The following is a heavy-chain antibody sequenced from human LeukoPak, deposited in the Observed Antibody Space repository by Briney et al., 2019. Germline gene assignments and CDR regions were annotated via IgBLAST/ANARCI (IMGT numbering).Heavy chain of an antibody. CDR2: ISSSSYI. CDR1: GFTFSDYY. J-gene: IGHJ3*02. D-gene: IGHD3-22*01. CDR3: ARDYDSSGYYIDAFDI. Sequence: GGSLRLSCAASGFTFSDYYMSWIRQAPGKGLEWVSSISSSSYIYYADSVKGRFTISRDNAKNSLYLQMNSLRAEDTAVYYCARDYDSSGYYIDAFDIWGQGTMVTVSS. V-gene: IGHV3-69-1*01.